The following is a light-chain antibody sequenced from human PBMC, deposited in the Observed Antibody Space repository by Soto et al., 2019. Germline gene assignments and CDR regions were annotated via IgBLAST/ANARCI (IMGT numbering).Light chain of an antibody. V-gene: IGKV1-12*01. CDR3: QQAKNFPWT. J-gene: IGKJ1*01. CDR2: AAS. Sequence: DIQMAQSPSSVSASVGDRVTITCRASQGISSSLAWYQQRPGKAPKLLIYAASNLQNEVPSRFSGSGSGTDFTLTISSLLPEDFATYYCQQAKNFPWTFGQGTRVEIK. CDR1: QGISSS.